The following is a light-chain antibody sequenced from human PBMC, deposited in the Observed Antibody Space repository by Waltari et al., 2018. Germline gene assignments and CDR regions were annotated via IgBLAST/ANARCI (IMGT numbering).Light chain of an antibody. J-gene: IGLJ3*02. V-gene: IGLV5-45*03. CDR1: SGIDVGTYR. CDR3: MIWDSSAWV. CDR2: YRSDSDK. Sequence: QAVLTQPSSLSASPGASASLTCTLRSGIDVGTYRIYWYQQKPGSPPHYLLRYRSDSDKQQGSGVPRRFSGSKDASANAGILLISGLQSDDEADYYCMIWDSSAWVFGGGTKLTVL.